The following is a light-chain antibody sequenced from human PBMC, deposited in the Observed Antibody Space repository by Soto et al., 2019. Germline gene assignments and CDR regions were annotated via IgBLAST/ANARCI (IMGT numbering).Light chain of an antibody. CDR2: DVS. J-gene: IGLJ2*01. Sequence: QSALTQPASVSWSPGQSITISCTGTSSDVGGYNYVSWYQQHPGKAPKLMIYDVSNRPSGVSNRFSGSKSGNTAYLTISGLQAEEEADYSCSSYTSSSTLVGFGGGTKLTVL. CDR1: SSDVGGYNY. CDR3: SSYTSSSTLVG. V-gene: IGLV2-14*01.